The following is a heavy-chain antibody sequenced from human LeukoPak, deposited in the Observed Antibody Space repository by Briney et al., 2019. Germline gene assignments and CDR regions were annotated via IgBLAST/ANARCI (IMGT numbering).Heavy chain of an antibody. CDR3: ARMYSSSWSLYWYFDL. V-gene: IGHV1-18*01. Sequence: ASVKVSCKASGYTFTSYGISWVRQAPGQGLEWMGWISAYNGNTNYAQKLQGRVTMTTDTSTSTAYMELRSLRSDDTAVYYCARMYSSSWSLYWYFDLWGRGTLVTVSS. CDR1: GYTFTSYG. D-gene: IGHD6-13*01. CDR2: ISAYNGNT. J-gene: IGHJ2*01.